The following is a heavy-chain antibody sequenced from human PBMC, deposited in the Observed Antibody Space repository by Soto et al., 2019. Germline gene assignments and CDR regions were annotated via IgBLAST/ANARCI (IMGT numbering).Heavy chain of an antibody. CDR1: GFTFDDYA. J-gene: IGHJ4*02. CDR2: ISWNSGSI. D-gene: IGHD2-15*01. V-gene: IGHV3-9*01. CDR3: AKAGYCSGGSCYFDY. Sequence: DVQLVESGGGLVQPGRSLRLSCAASGFTFDDYAMHWVRQAPGKGLEWVSGISWNSGSIGYADSVKGRFTISRDNAKNSLYLQMNSLRAEDTALYYCAKAGYCSGGSCYFDYWGQGTLVTVSS.